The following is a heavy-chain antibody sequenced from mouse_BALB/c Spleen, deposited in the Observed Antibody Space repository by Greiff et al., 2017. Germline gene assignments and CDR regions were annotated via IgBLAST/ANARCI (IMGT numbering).Heavy chain of an antibody. CDR1: GFTFSSYA. V-gene: IGHV5-6-5*01. D-gene: IGHD1-1*01. J-gene: IGHJ4*01. CDR2: ISSGGST. CDR3: ARGEGIGRLRDYAMDY. Sequence: EVKLMESGGGLVKPGGSLKLSCAASGFTFSSYAMSWVRQTPEKRLEWVASISSGGSTYYPDSVKGRFTISRDNARNILYLQMSSLRSEDTAMYYCARGEGIGRLRDYAMDYWGQGTSVTVSS.